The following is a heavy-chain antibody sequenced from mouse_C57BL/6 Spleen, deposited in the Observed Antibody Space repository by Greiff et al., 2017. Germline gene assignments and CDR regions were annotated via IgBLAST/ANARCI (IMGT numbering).Heavy chain of an antibody. D-gene: IGHD1-1*02. CDR2: INPSTGGT. CDR1: GYSFTGYY. CDR3: ARFYGYDAMDN. Sequence: VQLQQSGPELVKPGASVKISCKASGYSFTGYYMNWVKQSPEKSLEWIGEINPSTGGTTYNQKFKAKATLTVDKSSSTAYMQLKSLTSEDSAVYYCARFYGYDAMDNWGQGTSVTVSS. V-gene: IGHV1-42*01. J-gene: IGHJ4*01.